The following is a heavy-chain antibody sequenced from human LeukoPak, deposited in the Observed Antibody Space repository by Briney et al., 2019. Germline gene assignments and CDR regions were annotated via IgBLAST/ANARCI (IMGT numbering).Heavy chain of an antibody. CDR3: ARAWERGAQPYFDY. J-gene: IGHJ4*02. CDR2: IRYDGSNK. Sequence: GGSLRLSCAASGFTFSSYGMHWVRQAPGKGLEWVAFIRYDGSNKYYADSVKGRFTISRDNSKNTLYLQMNSLRAEDTAVYYCARAWERGAQPYFDYWGQGTLVTVSS. D-gene: IGHD3-10*01. V-gene: IGHV3-30*02. CDR1: GFTFSSYG.